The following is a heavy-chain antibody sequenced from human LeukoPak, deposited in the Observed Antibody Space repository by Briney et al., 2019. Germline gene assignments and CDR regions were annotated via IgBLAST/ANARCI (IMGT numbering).Heavy chain of an antibody. CDR1: SGSFSGYY. D-gene: IGHD1-7*01. Sequence: SETLSLTCAVYSGSFSGYYWSWIRQPPGKGLEWIGEINHSGSTNYNPSLKSRVTISVDTSKNQFSLKLSSVTAADTAVYYCARVPSYRLELRYFDYWGQGTLVTVSS. V-gene: IGHV4-34*01. CDR2: INHSGST. CDR3: ARVPSYRLELRYFDY. J-gene: IGHJ4*02.